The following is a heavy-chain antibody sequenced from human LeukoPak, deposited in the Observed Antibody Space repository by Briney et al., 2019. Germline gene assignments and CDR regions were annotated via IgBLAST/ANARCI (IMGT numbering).Heavy chain of an antibody. CDR2: ISYDGSNK. V-gene: IGHV3-30*03. Sequence: AGGTLRLSCAASGFTFSSYGMSWVRQAPGKGLEWVAVISYDGSNKYYADSVKGRFTISRDNAKNSLYLQMNSLRAEDTAVYYCARDQATGTTGYDYWGQGTLVTVSS. CDR1: GFTFSSYG. D-gene: IGHD1-1*01. J-gene: IGHJ4*02. CDR3: ARDQATGTTGYDY.